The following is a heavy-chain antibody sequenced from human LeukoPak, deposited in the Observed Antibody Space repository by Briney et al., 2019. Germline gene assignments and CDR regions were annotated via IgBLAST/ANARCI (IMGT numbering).Heavy chain of an antibody. CDR1: GYTFTDYY. Sequence: GATVKISCKASGYTFTDYYIHCVQQAPGKGLEWMGRVDPEDGETVYAEKFQDTLTVTADTSTDTVYMELSNLRSEDTAVYYFAIGPLTSDWGQGTLVTVSS. CDR3: AIGPLTSD. CDR2: VDPEDGET. J-gene: IGHJ4*02. V-gene: IGHV1-69-2*01.